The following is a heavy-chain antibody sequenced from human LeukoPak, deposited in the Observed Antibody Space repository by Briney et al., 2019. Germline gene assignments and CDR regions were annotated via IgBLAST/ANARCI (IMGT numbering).Heavy chain of an antibody. Sequence: SETLSLTCTLSGGSISSSSYYWGLIRQPPGKGLEWIGRIYDIGSTYYNPSLKSRVTIAGDTSKNQISLKLSSVTAADTAVYYCARGLPTYYDFWSGSTGDYFDYWGQGTLVTVSS. CDR1: GGSISSSSYY. D-gene: IGHD3-3*01. V-gene: IGHV4-39*07. CDR2: IYDIGST. J-gene: IGHJ4*02. CDR3: ARGLPTYYDFWSGSTGDYFDY.